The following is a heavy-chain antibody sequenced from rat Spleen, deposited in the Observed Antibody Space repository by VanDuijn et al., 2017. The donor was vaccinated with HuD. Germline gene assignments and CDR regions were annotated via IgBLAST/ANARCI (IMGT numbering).Heavy chain of an antibody. Sequence: QVQLKESGPGLVQPSQTLSLTCTVSGFSLMDYSVHWVRQPPGKGLEWMGRMKYDGDTYYNSALKSRLSISRDTSKSQVFLKMNSLQTEDTATYFCARDRTGPFDYWGQGVMVTVSS. V-gene: IGHV2S30*01. CDR1: GFSLMDYS. CDR2: MKYDGDT. J-gene: IGHJ2*01. CDR3: ARDRTGPFDY. D-gene: IGHD4-2*01.